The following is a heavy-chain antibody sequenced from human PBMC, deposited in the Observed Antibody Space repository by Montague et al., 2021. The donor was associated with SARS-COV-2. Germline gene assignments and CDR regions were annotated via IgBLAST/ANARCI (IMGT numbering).Heavy chain of an antibody. CDR3: ARGWAIDP. CDR1: GGSTARRY. CDR2: VYYSGST. V-gene: IGHV4-59*11. D-gene: IGHD6-13*01. Sequence: SETLSLTCTVSGGSTARRYWNWIRQPPGKGLEWIGYVYYSGSTKYNPSLQSRVTISIDTSENQFSLSLNSVTAADTAVYFCARGWAIDPWGQGRLVTVSS. J-gene: IGHJ3*01.